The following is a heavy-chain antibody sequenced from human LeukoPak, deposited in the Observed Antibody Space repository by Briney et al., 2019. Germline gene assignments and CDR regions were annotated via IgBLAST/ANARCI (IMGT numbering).Heavy chain of an antibody. CDR3: ASRDH. V-gene: IGHV3-74*01. CDR1: GLTFSSHW. Sequence: PGGSLRLSCAASGLTFSSHWMHWVHQAPGKGLVWVSRITNDGSSTTYADSVKGRFTISRDNAKNTLYLQMNNLRAEDTAVYYCASRDHWGQGTLATVSS. J-gene: IGHJ4*02. CDR2: ITNDGSST.